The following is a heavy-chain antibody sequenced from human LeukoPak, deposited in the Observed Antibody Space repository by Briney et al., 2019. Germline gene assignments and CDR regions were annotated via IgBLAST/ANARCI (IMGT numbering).Heavy chain of an antibody. J-gene: IGHJ4*02. CDR2: ISGSGATT. Sequence: PGGSLRLSCAASGFTFSSCAMTRVRQAPGKGLEWVSSISGSGATTYYADSVKGRFTISRDNSNNTVYLQMNSLRAEDTAVYYCAKDQSRVGASDPFDSWGQGMQVGVSS. CDR3: AKDQSRVGASDPFDS. D-gene: IGHD1-26*01. V-gene: IGHV3-23*01. CDR1: GFTFSSCA.